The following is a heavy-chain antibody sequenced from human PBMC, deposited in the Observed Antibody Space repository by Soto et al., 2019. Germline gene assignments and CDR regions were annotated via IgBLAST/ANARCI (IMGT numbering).Heavy chain of an antibody. CDR2: ISGSGGST. V-gene: IGHV3-23*01. D-gene: IGHD3-3*01. CDR3: ARRLRFLLEEDAFDI. J-gene: IGHJ3*02. Sequence: PGGSLRLSCAASGFTFSSYAMSWVRQAPGKGLEWVSAISGSGGSTYYADSVKGRFTISRDNSKNTLYLQMNSLRAEDTAVYYCARRLRFLLEEDAFDIWGQGTMVTVSS. CDR1: GFTFSSYA.